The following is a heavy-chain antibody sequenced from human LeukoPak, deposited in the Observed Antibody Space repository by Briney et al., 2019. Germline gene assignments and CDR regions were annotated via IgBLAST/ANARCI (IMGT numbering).Heavy chain of an antibody. Sequence: GSSVKVSCKASGGTFSSYAISCVRQAPGQGLEWMGVIIPIFGTANYAQKFQGRVTITADKSTSTAYMELSSLRSKDTAVYYCARDSETGYSPYFDYWGQGTLVTVSS. CDR3: ARDSETGYSPYFDY. CDR1: GGTFSSYA. J-gene: IGHJ4*02. V-gene: IGHV1-69*06. D-gene: IGHD3-9*01. CDR2: IIPIFGTA.